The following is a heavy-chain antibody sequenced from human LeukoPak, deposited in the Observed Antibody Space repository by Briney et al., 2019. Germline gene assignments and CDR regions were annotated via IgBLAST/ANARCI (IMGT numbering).Heavy chain of an antibody. CDR3: ARGSRVVPAAMPGRNYYGMDV. Sequence: ASVKVSCKASGYTSTSYAMNWVRQAPGQGLEWMGWINTNAGNPTYAQGFTGRFVFSLDTSVSTAYLQICSLKAEDTAVYYCARGSRVVPAAMPGRNYYGMDVWGKGTTVTVSS. J-gene: IGHJ6*04. D-gene: IGHD2-2*01. CDR1: GYTSTSYA. V-gene: IGHV7-4-1*01. CDR2: INTNAGNP.